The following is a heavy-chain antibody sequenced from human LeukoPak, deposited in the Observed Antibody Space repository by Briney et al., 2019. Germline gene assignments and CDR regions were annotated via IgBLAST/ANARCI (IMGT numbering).Heavy chain of an antibody. CDR2: LSGSGVST. V-gene: IGHV3-23*01. CDR3: AKDSVNFGVVRSPNWFDP. Sequence: EGSLRLSCAASGFTFSSFAMSWVRQAPGKGLEWASALSGSGVSTYYADSVRGRFTISRDNSKNTLYLHMNSLRAEDTAVYYCAKDSVNFGVVRSPNWFDPRGQGTLVTVSS. J-gene: IGHJ5*02. D-gene: IGHD3-3*01. CDR1: GFTFSSFA.